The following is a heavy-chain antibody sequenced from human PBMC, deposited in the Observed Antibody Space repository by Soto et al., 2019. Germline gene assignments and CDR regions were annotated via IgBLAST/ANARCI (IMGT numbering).Heavy chain of an antibody. D-gene: IGHD2-15*01. CDR2: ISGSGGST. CDR1: GFTFSSYA. Sequence: EVRLLESGGGLVQPGGSLRLSCAASGFTFSSYAMSWVRQAPGKGLEWVSAISGSGGSTYYADSVKGRCTISRDNSKNTLYLQMNSLRAEDTAVYYCAKDQAGYCSGGSCYSFDYWGQGTLVTVSS. V-gene: IGHV3-23*01. CDR3: AKDQAGYCSGGSCYSFDY. J-gene: IGHJ4*02.